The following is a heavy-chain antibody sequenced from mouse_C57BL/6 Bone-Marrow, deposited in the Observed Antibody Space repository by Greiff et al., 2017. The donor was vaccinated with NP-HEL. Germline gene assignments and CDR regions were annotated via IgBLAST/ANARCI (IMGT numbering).Heavy chain of an antibody. CDR3: AREGNWVVAY. CDR1: GYTFTSYW. D-gene: IGHD4-1*01. V-gene: IGHV1-69*01. CDR2: IDPSDSYT. J-gene: IGHJ3*01. Sequence: VQLQQPGAELVMPGASVKLSCKASGYTFTSYWMHWVKQRPGQGLEWIGEIDPSDSYTNYNQKFKGKSTLTVDKSSSTAYMQLSSLTSEDSAVYYCAREGNWVVAYWGQGTLVTVSA.